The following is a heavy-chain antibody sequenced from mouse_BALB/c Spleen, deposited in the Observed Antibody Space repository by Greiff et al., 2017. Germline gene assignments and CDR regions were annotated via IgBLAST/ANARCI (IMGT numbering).Heavy chain of an antibody. CDR3: ARSFYGRNFDY. CDR2: ISSGSSTI. D-gene: IGHD1-1*02. J-gene: IGHJ2*01. Sequence: EVMLVESGGGLVQPGGSRKLSCAASGFTFSSFGMHWVRQAPEKGLEWVAYISSGSSTIYYADTVKGRFTISRDNPKNTLFLQMTSLRSEDTAMYYCARSFYGRNFDYWGQGTTLTVSS. CDR1: GFTFSSFG. V-gene: IGHV5-17*02.